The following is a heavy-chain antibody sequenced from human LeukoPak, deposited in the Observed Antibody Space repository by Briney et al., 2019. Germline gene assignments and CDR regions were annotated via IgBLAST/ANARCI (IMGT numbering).Heavy chain of an antibody. CDR2: IYYSGST. D-gene: IGHD1-26*01. V-gene: IGHV4-59*05. J-gene: IGHJ4*02. Sequence: SSETLSLTCTVSGGSISSYYWSWIRQPPGKGLEWIGSIYYSGSTYHNLSLKSRVTISVDTSKNQFSLKLSSVTAADTAVYYCARHSHWDLLNFDQWGQGTLVTVSS. CDR1: GGSISSYY. CDR3: ARHSHWDLLNFDQ.